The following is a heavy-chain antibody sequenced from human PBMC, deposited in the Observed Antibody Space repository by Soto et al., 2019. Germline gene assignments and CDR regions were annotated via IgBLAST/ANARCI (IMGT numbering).Heavy chain of an antibody. J-gene: IGHJ4*02. Sequence: VQLVQSGGTLVQPGGSLRLSCAASGLTCSGHWMTWVRQTPGEGLQWVAAIKPDGSETFYVDSVKGRFTISRDNARNSLFLQMDSLRAEDTAVYYCTSRPSGMTYHAVFDFWGQGTLVTVSS. V-gene: IGHV3-7*03. CDR2: IKPDGSET. CDR1: GLTCSGHW. CDR3: TSRPSGMTYHAVFDF. D-gene: IGHD2-21*02.